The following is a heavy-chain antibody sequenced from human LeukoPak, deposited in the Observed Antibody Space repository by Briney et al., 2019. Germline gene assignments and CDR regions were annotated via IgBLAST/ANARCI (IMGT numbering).Heavy chain of an antibody. Sequence: GGSLRLSCAASGFTFDDYGMSWVRQAPGKGLEWISGINWNGGSTGYADSVKGRFTISRDNAKNSLYLQMNSLRAEDTALYYCARAPGSSWYNYWGQGTLVTVSS. CDR2: INWNGGST. J-gene: IGHJ4*02. D-gene: IGHD6-13*01. V-gene: IGHV3-20*04. CDR1: GFTFDDYG. CDR3: ARAPGSSWYNY.